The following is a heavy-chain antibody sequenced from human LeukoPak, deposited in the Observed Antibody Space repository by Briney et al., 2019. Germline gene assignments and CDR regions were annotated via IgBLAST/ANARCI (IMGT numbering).Heavy chain of an antibody. V-gene: IGHV3-23*01. D-gene: IGHD3-22*01. Sequence: PGGSLRLSCVTSGFTFSSYEMSWVRQAPGKGLEWVSSISGSGSMIDYGDSVKGRFTISRDNAKNTLYLQMNSLRAEDTAVYHCARAAVVTSPFDYWGQGTLVTVSS. J-gene: IGHJ4*02. CDR2: ISGSGSMI. CDR3: ARAAVVTSPFDY. CDR1: GFTFSSYE.